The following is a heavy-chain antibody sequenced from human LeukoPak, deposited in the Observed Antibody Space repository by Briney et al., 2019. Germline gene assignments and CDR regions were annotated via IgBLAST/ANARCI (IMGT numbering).Heavy chain of an antibody. CDR1: GFTFTDYA. D-gene: IGHD1-14*01. V-gene: IGHV3-23*01. Sequence: PGGSLRLSCAASGFTFTDYAMSWVRQAPGKGLEWVSSISTSGGMIYDADSVKGRFTISRDNSKNALYLQLSSLRAEDTAVYYCATQYRAYYFDNWGQGTLVTVSS. J-gene: IGHJ4*02. CDR2: ISTSGGMI. CDR3: ATQYRAYYFDN.